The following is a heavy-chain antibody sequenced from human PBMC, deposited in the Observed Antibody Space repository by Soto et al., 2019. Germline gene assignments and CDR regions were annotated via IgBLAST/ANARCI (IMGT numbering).Heavy chain of an antibody. D-gene: IGHD1-1*01. CDR3: AKDASITTTYLAH. J-gene: IGHJ4*02. CDR1: GFTFDDYA. Sequence: EVQLVESGGGLVQPGRSLRLSCAAPGFTFDDYAMHWVRQAPGKGLEWVSSISWNSGNIDYADSVKGRFTVSRDNAKNSLYLHMSSLRSEDTALYYCAKDASITTTYLAHWGQGTLVTVSS. CDR2: ISWNSGNI. V-gene: IGHV3-9*01.